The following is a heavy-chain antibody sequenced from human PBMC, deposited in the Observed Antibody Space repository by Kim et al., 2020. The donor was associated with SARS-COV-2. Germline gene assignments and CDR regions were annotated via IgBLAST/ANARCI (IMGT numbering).Heavy chain of an antibody. J-gene: IGHJ4*02. CDR1: GYTFTSYD. V-gene: IGHV1-8*01. Sequence: ASVKVSCKASGYTFTSYDINWVRQATGQGLEWMGWMNPNSGNTGYAQRLQGRVIMTRNTSISTAYTELSSLKSEDTAVYYCARVVKGRGWLWGQGTLVTV. CDR3: ARVVKGRGWL. CDR2: MNPNSGNT. D-gene: IGHD6-19*01.